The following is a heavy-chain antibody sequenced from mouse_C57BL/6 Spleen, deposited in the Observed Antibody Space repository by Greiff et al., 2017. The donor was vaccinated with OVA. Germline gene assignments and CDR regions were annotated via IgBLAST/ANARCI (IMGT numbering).Heavy chain of an antibody. D-gene: IGHD1-1*01. CDR2: IHPNSGST. V-gene: IGHV1-64*01. Sequence: QVQLKQPGAELVKPGASVKLSCKASGYTFTSYWMHWVKQRPGQGLEWIGMIHPNSGSTNYNEKFKSKATLTVDKSSSTAYMQLSSLTSEDSAVYYCARVGYGSSYYFDYWGQGTTLTVSS. CDR3: ARVGYGSSYYFDY. CDR1: GYTFTSYW. J-gene: IGHJ2*01.